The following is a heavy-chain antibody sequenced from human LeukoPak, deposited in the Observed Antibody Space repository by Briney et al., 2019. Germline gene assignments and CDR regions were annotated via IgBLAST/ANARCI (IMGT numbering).Heavy chain of an antibody. CDR1: GYTFNTYG. CDR2: ISGYNGKT. D-gene: IGHD2-15*01. J-gene: IGHJ5*02. Sequence: ASVKVSCKASGYTFNTYGITWLRQAPGQRLEWMGWISGYNGKTKYAQKLQDRVTMTTDTSTTTAYMELRSLRSEDTAVYYCARAGAVVDNWFDPWGQGTLVTVSS. CDR3: ARAGAVVDNWFDP. V-gene: IGHV1-18*01.